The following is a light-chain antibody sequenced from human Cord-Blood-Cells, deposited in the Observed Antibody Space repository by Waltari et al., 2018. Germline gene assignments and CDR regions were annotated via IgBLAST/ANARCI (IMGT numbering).Light chain of an antibody. V-gene: IGLV2-14*01. CDR1: SSDVGGYNY. J-gene: IGLJ2*01. CDR3: SSYTSSSTLVV. CDR2: DVN. Sequence: QSALTQPASVSRSPGPSITIPCTGTSSDVGGYNYVSWYQQHPGKAPKLMIYDVNNRPSGVSNRFSGSKSGNTASLTISGLQAEDEADYYCSSYTSSSTLVVFGGGTKLTVL.